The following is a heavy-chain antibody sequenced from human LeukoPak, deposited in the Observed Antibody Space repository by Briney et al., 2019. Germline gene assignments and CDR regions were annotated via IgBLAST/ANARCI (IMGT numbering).Heavy chain of an antibody. CDR2: IMQDGSEK. CDR3: ARGYYGMDV. CDR1: GFTFNNNW. V-gene: IGHV3-7*01. Sequence: GVLRLSCAASGFTFNNNWMSWVRQAPGKGLEWVANIMQDGSEKYYVDSVKGRFTISRDNAKNSLYLQMNSLRAEDTAVYYCARGYYGMDVWGQGTTVTVSS. J-gene: IGHJ6*02.